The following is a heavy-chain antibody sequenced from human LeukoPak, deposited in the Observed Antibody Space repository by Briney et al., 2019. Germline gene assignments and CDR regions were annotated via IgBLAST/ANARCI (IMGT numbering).Heavy chain of an antibody. Sequence: GGSLRLSCAATGFTFSSYEMNWVRQAPGKGLEWVSYISSSGSTISYADSVKGRFTISRDNAKNSLYLQMNSLRAEDTAVYYCAREAYVWGSYRSRYNDYWGQGTLVTVSS. CDR2: ISSSGSTI. V-gene: IGHV3-48*03. CDR1: GFTFSSYE. CDR3: AREAYVWGSYRSRYNDY. J-gene: IGHJ4*02. D-gene: IGHD3-16*02.